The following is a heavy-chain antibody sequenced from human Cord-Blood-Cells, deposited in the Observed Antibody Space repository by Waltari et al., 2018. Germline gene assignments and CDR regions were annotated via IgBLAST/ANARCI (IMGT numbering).Heavy chain of an antibody. CDR2: IYYSGST. Sequence: QLQLQESGPGLVKPSETLSLTCTVSGGSISSSSYYWGWIRQPPGKGLEWIGSIYYSGSTSYNPSLKIRVTISVDTSKNQFSLKLSSVTAADTAVYYCAGSIAAASYYFDYWGQGTLVTVSS. V-gene: IGHV4-39*07. D-gene: IGHD6-13*01. CDR1: GGSISSSSYY. J-gene: IGHJ4*02. CDR3: AGSIAAASYYFDY.